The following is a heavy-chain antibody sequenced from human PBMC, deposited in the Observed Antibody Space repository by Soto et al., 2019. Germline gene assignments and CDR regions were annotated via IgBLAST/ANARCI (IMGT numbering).Heavy chain of an antibody. CDR1: GFTFSNNG. Sequence: QVQLVESGGGVVQPGRSLRLSCVASGFTFSNNGIHWVRQAPGKGLEWVAVISSDGSKKYYADSVKGRFTISRDNSKNTLYLQMSSLRAEDTAVYYCAMALYGGSSRFDPWGQGTLVTVSS. J-gene: IGHJ5*02. CDR2: ISSDGSKK. V-gene: IGHV3-30*03. CDR3: AMALYGGSSRFDP. D-gene: IGHD1-26*01.